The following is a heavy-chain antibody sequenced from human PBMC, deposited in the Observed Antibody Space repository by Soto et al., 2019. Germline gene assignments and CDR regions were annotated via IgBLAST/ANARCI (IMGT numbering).Heavy chain of an antibody. J-gene: IGHJ6*02. CDR2: IKQDGSEK. CDR1: NLSLSSYC. V-gene: IGHV3-7*03. CDR3: ARGPPRMVRGVINYYYYGMDV. Sequence: PVGHLRHSCAFSNLSLSSYCTSWVRNAPGKGQQWLANIKQDGSEKYYVDSVKSRITISRDNAKNSLYLQMNSLRAEDTAVYYCARGPPRMVRGVINYYYYGMDVWGQGTTVTVSS. D-gene: IGHD3-10*01.